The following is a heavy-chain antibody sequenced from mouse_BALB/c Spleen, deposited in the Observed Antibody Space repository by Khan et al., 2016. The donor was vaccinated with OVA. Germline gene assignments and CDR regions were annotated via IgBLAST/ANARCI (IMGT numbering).Heavy chain of an antibody. V-gene: IGHV9-3-1*01. J-gene: IGHJ3*01. D-gene: IGHD2-1*01. CDR3: SRSNGNYWFAY. Sequence: QIQLVQSGPELKKPGETVKISCKASGYTLTDYGMNWVKQAPGKGLKWMGWINTCTGETTYADDFKGRFACSLETYAGTAYLQINNLKTEETATYFCSRSNGNYWFAYWGQGTLVTVSA. CDR2: INTCTGET. CDR1: GYTLTDYG.